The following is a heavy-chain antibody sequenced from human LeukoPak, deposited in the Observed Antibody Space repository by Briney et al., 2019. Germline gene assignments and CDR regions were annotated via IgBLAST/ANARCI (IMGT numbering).Heavy chain of an antibody. CDR2: VYYSGST. Sequence: KPSETLSLTCTVSGDFITAYYWSWIRQPPGKGLEWIGYVYYSGSTEYNPSLKSRVTISVDTSKNQFSLKLSSVTAADTAVYYCARDHLQYDAFDIWGQGTMVTVSS. V-gene: IGHV4-59*01. D-gene: IGHD4-11*01. CDR1: GDFITAYY. J-gene: IGHJ3*02. CDR3: ARDHLQYDAFDI.